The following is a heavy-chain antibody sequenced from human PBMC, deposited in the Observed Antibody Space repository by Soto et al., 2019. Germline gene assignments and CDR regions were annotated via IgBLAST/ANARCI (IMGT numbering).Heavy chain of an antibody. V-gene: IGHV3-30*18. J-gene: IGHJ4*02. CDR3: AKETYSGPLDY. Sequence: QVQLVESGGGVVQPGRSLRLSCAASGFTFSSYGMHWVRQALGKGLEWVAAISYDGSDKYYADSVKGRFTISRDKSKNTLYLQMNSLRAEDTAVYYCAKETYSGPLDYWGQGTLVTVSS. CDR2: ISYDGSDK. D-gene: IGHD2-15*01. CDR1: GFTFSSYG.